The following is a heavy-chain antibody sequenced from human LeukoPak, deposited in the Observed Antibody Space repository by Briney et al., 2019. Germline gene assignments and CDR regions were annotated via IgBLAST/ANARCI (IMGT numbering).Heavy chain of an antibody. J-gene: IGHJ3*02. CDR2: IYSGGST. Sequence: GGSLRLSCAASGFTVSSNYMSWVRQAPGKGLEWVSVIYSGGSTYYADSVKGRFTISRDNSKNTLYLQMNSLRAEDTAVYYCARDLPSYDYVWGGYRHDAFDIWGQGTMVTVSS. D-gene: IGHD3-16*02. CDR1: GFTVSSNY. CDR3: ARDLPSYDYVWGGYRHDAFDI. V-gene: IGHV3-53*01.